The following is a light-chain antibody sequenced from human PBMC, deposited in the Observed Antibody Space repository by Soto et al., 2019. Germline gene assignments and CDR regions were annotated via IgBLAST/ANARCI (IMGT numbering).Light chain of an antibody. CDR2: EVN. V-gene: IGLV2-8*01. CDR1: SSDVGGYNY. Sequence: QSVLTQPPSASGSPGQSVAISCTGTSSDVGGYNYVSWYQQHPGKAPKLMIYEVNKRPSGVPDRFSGSKAGNTASLTVSGLQAEDEADYYCSSYAGSSNVFATGTKGTVL. CDR3: SSYAGSSNV. J-gene: IGLJ1*01.